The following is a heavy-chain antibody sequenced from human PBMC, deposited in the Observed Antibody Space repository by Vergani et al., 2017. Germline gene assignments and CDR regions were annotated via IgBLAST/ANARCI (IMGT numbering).Heavy chain of an antibody. CDR3: ARLYGRDSSGSKYFDY. CDR1: GYSFTNYW. J-gene: IGHJ4*02. V-gene: IGHV5-51*01. D-gene: IGHD3-22*01. Sequence: EVQLVQSGAEVKKPGESLKISCQISGYSFTNYWIGWVRQMPGKGLEWMGIIHPADSDTRYSPSFQGQVTISVDKSISNAYRQRSSLRASDSAMYYCARLYGRDSSGSKYFDYWVQGTLVTVSS. CDR2: IHPADSDT.